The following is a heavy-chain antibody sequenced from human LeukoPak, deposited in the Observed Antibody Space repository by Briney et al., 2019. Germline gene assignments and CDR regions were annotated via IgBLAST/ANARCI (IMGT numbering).Heavy chain of an antibody. D-gene: IGHD3-10*01. CDR3: AKVPDYYGSGAPDY. CDR2: ISASGGTT. J-gene: IGHJ4*02. Sequence: PGGSLRLSCAASGFTFSSYAMTWVRQAPGKGLECVSTISASGGTTYYAASVKGRFTISRDNSRNTLYLQMDTLRVEDTAAYYCAKVPDYYGSGAPDYWGQGTLVIVAS. CDR1: GFTFSSYA. V-gene: IGHV3-23*01.